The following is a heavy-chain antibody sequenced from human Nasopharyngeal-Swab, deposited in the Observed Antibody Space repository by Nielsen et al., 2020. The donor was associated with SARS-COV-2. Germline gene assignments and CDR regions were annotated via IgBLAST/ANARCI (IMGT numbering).Heavy chain of an antibody. CDR2: IWYDGSNK. D-gene: IGHD4-11*01. CDR1: GFTFSSYG. CDR3: ARDATTVTTWFDP. V-gene: IGHV3-33*01. J-gene: IGHJ5*02. Sequence: GESLKISCAASGFTFSSYGMHWVRQAPGKGLEWVAVIWYDGSNKYYADSVKGRFTISRDNSKNTLYLQMNSLRAEDTAVYYCARDATTVTTWFDPWGQGTLVTVSS.